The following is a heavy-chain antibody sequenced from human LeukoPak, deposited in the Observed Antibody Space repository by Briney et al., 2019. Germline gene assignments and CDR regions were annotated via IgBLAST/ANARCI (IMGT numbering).Heavy chain of an antibody. CDR2: ISGSGGST. D-gene: IGHD6-13*01. J-gene: IGHJ4*02. Sequence: GGSLRLSCAASGFTFSSNELNWVRQAPGKGLEWVSYISGSGGSTYYADSVKGRFTISRDNSKNTLYLQMNSLRAEDTAVYYCAKAERQQLVLSPFDYWGQGTLVTVSS. CDR1: GFTFSSNE. CDR3: AKAERQQLVLSPFDY. V-gene: IGHV3-23*01.